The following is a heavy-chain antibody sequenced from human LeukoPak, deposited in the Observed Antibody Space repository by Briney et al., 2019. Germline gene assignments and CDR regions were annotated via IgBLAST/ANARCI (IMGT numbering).Heavy chain of an antibody. CDR1: GFTFSSYW. D-gene: IGHD3-10*01. Sequence: GGSLRLSCAASGFTFSSYWMSWVRQAPGKGLEWVANIKQDGSEKYYVDSVKGRFTISRDNAKNSLYLQMNSLRAEDTAVYYCARVWYYGSGGYYTYYFDYWGQGTLVTVSS. V-gene: IGHV3-7*01. CDR3: ARVWYYGSGGYYTYYFDY. CDR2: IKQDGSEK. J-gene: IGHJ4*02.